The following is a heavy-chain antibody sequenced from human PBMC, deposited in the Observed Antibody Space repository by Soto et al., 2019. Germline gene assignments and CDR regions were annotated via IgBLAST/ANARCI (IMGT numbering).Heavy chain of an antibody. CDR3: ARRSSGWYFDY. V-gene: IGHV3-23*01. J-gene: IGHJ4*02. D-gene: IGHD6-19*01. CDR1: GFTFSSYA. CDR2: ISGSGGST. Sequence: HPGGSLRLSCAASGFTFSSYAMSWVRQAPGKGLEWVSAISGSGGSTYYADSVKGRFTISRDNSKNTLYLQMNSLRAEDTAVYYSARRSSGWYFDYWGQGTLVTVSS.